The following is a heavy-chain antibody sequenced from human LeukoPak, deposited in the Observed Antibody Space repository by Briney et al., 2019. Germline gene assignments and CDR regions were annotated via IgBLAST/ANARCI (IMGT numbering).Heavy chain of an antibody. CDR3: ARDSVPDYALFGFTLNY. CDR1: GFTFSSYS. D-gene: IGHD4/OR15-4a*01. Sequence: GGSLRLSCAASGFTFSSYSMNWVRQAPGKGLEWVSSISSSSSYIYYADSVKGRFTISRDNAKNSLYLQMNSLRAEDTAVYYCARDSVPDYALFGFTLNYWGQGTLVTVSS. J-gene: IGHJ4*02. V-gene: IGHV3-21*01. CDR2: ISSSSSYI.